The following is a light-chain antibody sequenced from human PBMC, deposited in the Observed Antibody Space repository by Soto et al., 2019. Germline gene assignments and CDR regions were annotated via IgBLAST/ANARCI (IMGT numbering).Light chain of an antibody. V-gene: IGKV1-12*01. CDR3: QQIESFPLT. Sequence: EIHMTLSTSFVSASAGHRVNITCRASQGISSWLAWYQQKTGRAPKLLIYAASRLQGGVPLRFSGSGSGTEFTLSISSLQTEDVETYYCQQIESFPLTFGQGTGLEIK. CDR2: AAS. J-gene: IGKJ5*01. CDR1: QGISSW.